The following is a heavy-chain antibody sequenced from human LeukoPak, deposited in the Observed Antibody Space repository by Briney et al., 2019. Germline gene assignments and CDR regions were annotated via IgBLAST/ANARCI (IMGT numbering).Heavy chain of an antibody. CDR2: IFNDGST. D-gene: IGHD7-27*01. J-gene: IGHJ4*02. Sequence: PGGSLRLSCAASGFTVRSNYMSWVRQAPGKGLEWVSPIFNDGSTYYADSVKGRFTISRDNSKNTLYLQMNSLRAEDAAIYYCATIGDRRTGELYRIDYWGQGTLVTVSS. CDR1: GFTVRSNY. CDR3: ATIGDRRTGELYRIDY. V-gene: IGHV3-53*05.